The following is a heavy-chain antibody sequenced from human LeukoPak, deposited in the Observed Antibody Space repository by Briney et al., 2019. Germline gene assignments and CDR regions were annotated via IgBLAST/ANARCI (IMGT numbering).Heavy chain of an antibody. CDR2: ISSSSSYI. Sequence: GGSLRLSCAASGFTFSSYGMSWVRQAPGKGLEWVSSISSSSSYIYYPDSVKGRFTISRDNAKNSLYLQMSSLRAEDTAVYFCARGAFHDILTGVDFYFDYWGQGTLVTVSS. J-gene: IGHJ4*02. CDR1: GFTFSSYG. D-gene: IGHD3-9*01. CDR3: ARGAFHDILTGVDFYFDY. V-gene: IGHV3-21*01.